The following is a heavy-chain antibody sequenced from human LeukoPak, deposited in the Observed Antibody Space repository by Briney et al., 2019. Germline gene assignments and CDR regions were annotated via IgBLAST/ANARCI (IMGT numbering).Heavy chain of an antibody. Sequence: PGGSLRLSCAASGFTFSSYWMSWVRQAPGRGLEWVANIKMDGSEKYYMDSVEGRFTISRDNAKNSLYLQMNSLRAEDTAVYYCARDKGYNSAYWGRGTLVTVSS. D-gene: IGHD5-24*01. CDR3: ARDKGYNSAY. J-gene: IGHJ4*02. CDR1: GFTFSSYW. CDR2: IKMDGSEK. V-gene: IGHV3-7*01.